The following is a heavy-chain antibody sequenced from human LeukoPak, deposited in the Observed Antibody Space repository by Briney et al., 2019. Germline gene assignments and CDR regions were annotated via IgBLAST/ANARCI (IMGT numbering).Heavy chain of an antibody. D-gene: IGHD6-19*01. CDR1: GFNFNKYD. CDR2: ITGRSDKT. J-gene: IGHJ4*02. V-gene: IGHV3-23*01. Sequence: GGSLRLSCAASGFNFNKYDMTWARQAPGKGLEWVSTITGRSDKTYYTDTVKGRFVTSRDNSKDTLYLQMNSLRAEDTALYYCAKGGWLDDLGQGALVTVSS. CDR3: AKGGWLDD.